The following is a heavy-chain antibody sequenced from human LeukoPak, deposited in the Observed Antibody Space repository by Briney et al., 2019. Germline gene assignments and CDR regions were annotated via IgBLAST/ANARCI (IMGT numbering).Heavy chain of an antibody. J-gene: IGHJ6*03. CDR3: ARAVTIVYYYYYMDV. Sequence: GGSLRLSCAASGFTFSSYSMNWVRQAPGKGLEWVSSISGSSSYIYYADSVKGRFTISRDNAKNSLYLQMNSLRAEDTAVYYCARAVTIVYYYYYMDVWGKGTTVTVSS. CDR1: GFTFSSYS. D-gene: IGHD4-11*01. V-gene: IGHV3-21*01. CDR2: ISGSSSYI.